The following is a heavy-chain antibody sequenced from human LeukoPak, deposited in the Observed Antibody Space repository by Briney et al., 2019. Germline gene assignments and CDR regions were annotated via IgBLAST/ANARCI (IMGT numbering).Heavy chain of an antibody. CDR1: GSSFSTFW. Sequence: GESLQISCQGSGSSFSTFWIGWVHQLPGKGLEWMGIIYPGDSDTRYSPSFQGQVTISADKSISTAYLQWSSLKASDTAMYYCARDNSNYFDYWGQGTLVTVSS. CDR3: ARDNSNYFDY. V-gene: IGHV5-51*07. D-gene: IGHD4-11*01. J-gene: IGHJ4*02. CDR2: IYPGDSDT.